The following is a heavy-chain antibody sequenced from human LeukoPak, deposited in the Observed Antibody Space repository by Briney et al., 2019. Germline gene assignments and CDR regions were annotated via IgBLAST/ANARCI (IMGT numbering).Heavy chain of an antibody. J-gene: IGHJ5*02. Sequence: ASVKVSCKASGYTLTSYDINWVRQATGQGLEWMGWMNPNSGNTGYAQKFQGRVTMTRNTSISTAYMELSSLRSEDTAVYYCARRYYDSSASSWEWFDPWGQGTLVTVSS. CDR1: GYTLTSYD. CDR2: MNPNSGNT. CDR3: ARRYYDSSASSWEWFDP. D-gene: IGHD3-22*01. V-gene: IGHV1-8*01.